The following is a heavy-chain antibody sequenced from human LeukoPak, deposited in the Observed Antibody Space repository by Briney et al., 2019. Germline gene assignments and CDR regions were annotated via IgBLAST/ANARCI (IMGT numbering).Heavy chain of an antibody. CDR2: IYYSGST. Sequence: SETLSLTCTVSGGSISSSSYYWGWIRQPPGKGLEWIGSIYYSGSTYYNPSLKSRVTISVDTSKNQFSLKLSSVTAADTAVYYCAGPNIGLNYIDIWGQGTMVTVSS. D-gene: IGHD5-24*01. V-gene: IGHV4-39*01. CDR3: AGPNIGLNYIDI. J-gene: IGHJ3*02. CDR1: GGSISSSSYY.